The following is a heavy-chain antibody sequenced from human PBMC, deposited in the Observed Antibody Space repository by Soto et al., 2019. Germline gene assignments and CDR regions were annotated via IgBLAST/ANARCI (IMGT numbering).Heavy chain of an antibody. CDR2: IFYAGTT. V-gene: IGHV4-59*01. Sequence: PSETLSLTCTVSGGSIIGFYWSWMRQPPGKGLEWIGYIFYAGTTLYTPSLKSRVTISVDTSKNQFSLKLSSVTAADTAVYYCASHDRIAKLQNATDLWGQGTMVTVSS. D-gene: IGHD2-15*01. CDR1: GGSIIGFY. J-gene: IGHJ5*02. CDR3: ASHDRIAKLQNATDL.